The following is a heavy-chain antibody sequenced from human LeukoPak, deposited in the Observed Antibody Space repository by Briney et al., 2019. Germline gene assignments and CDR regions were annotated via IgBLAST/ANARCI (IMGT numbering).Heavy chain of an antibody. CDR3: AKDLPAYIVPYYFDY. CDR1: GFTFSSYE. Sequence: GGSLRLSCAASGFTFSSYEMNWVRQAPGKGLEWVSAISGSGGSTYYADSVKGRFTISRDNSKNTLYLQMNSLRAEDTAVYYCAKDLPAYIVPYYFDYWGQGTLVTVSS. CDR2: ISGSGGST. V-gene: IGHV3-23*01. D-gene: IGHD2-21*01. J-gene: IGHJ4*02.